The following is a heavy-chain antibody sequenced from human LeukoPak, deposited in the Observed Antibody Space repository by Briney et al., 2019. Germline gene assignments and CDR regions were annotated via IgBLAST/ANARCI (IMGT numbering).Heavy chain of an antibody. D-gene: IGHD4/OR15-4a*01. CDR3: ARDPKRADYGASWYNWFDP. CDR2: IIPILGIA. V-gene: IGHV1-69*04. CDR1: GGTFSSYA. J-gene: IGHJ5*02. Sequence: GSSVKVSCKASGGTFSSYAISWVRQAPGQGLEWTGRIIPILGIANYAQKFQGRVTITADKSTSTAYMELSSLRSEDTAVYYCARDPKRADYGASWYNWFDPWGQGTLVTVSS.